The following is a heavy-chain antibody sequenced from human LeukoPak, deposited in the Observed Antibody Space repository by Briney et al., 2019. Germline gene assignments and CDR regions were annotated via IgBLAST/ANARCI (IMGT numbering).Heavy chain of an antibody. Sequence: GGTLRLSCAASGFTFSTYAMSWVRQAPGKGLEWVSAISGSSGSTYYADSVKGRFTISRDNAKNSLYLQMNSLRAEDTAVYYCARSFYSSTWYGDLDYWGQGTLVTVSS. CDR1: GFTFSTYA. CDR2: ISGSSGST. J-gene: IGHJ4*02. D-gene: IGHD6-13*01. V-gene: IGHV3-23*01. CDR3: ARSFYSSTWYGDLDY.